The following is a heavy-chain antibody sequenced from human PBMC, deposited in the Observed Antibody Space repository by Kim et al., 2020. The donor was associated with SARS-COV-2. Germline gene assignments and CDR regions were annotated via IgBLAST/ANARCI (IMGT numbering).Heavy chain of an antibody. CDR2: YPVDSDT. V-gene: IGHV5-51*01. J-gene: IGHJ4*02. Sequence: YPVDSDTGESPSFQGQVTISTDTSISTAYLQWSSLKASDTAMYYCARIGDYWGQGTLVTVSS. CDR3: ARIGDY. D-gene: IGHD2-15*01.